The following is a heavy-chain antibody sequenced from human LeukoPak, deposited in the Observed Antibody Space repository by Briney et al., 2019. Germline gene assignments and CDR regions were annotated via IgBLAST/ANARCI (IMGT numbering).Heavy chain of an antibody. CDR1: GFTFSSYG. V-gene: IGHV3-30*02. Sequence: GGSLRLSCAASGFTFSSYGMHWVRQAPGKGLEWVAFIRYDGSKKYSADSVKGRFTISRDNSKNTLYLQMNSLRAEDTAVYYCARGPSGYHNTGGQGTLVTVSS. D-gene: IGHD5-12*01. J-gene: IGHJ4*02. CDR3: ARGPSGYHNT. CDR2: IRYDGSKK.